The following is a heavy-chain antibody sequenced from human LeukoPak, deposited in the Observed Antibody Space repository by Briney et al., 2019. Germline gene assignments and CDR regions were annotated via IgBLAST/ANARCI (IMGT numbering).Heavy chain of an antibody. CDR1: GGSISSGGYY. CDR2: MYTSGNI. V-gene: IGHV4-61*02. Sequence: SQTLSLTCTVSGGSISSGGYYWSWIRQPAGKGLEWIGRMYTSGNINYNPPLKSRATISVDTSKNQFSLKLSSVTAADTAVYYCARQSVVVTALYWFDPWGQGTLVTVSS. J-gene: IGHJ5*02. D-gene: IGHD2-21*02. CDR3: ARQSVVVTALYWFDP.